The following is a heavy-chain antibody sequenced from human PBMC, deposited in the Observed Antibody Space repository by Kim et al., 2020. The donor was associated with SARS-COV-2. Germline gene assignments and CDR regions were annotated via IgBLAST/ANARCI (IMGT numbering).Heavy chain of an antibody. D-gene: IGHD1-26*01. J-gene: IGHJ4*02. Sequence: SETLSLTCTVSGGSITSYYWSWIRQPPGKGLEWIGYVYYSGRTNYNASLRSRVTISIDTSKNQVSLRLASMTPADTAVYYCARHLVGAPYYFDYWGQGAL. CDR1: GGSITSYY. V-gene: IGHV4-59*08. CDR2: VYYSGRT. CDR3: ARHLVGAPYYFDY.